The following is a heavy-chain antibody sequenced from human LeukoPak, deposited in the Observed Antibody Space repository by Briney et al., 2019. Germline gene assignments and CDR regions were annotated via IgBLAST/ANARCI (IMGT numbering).Heavy chain of an antibody. V-gene: IGHV3-74*01. CDR2: INSDGSST. D-gene: IGHD3-22*01. Sequence: GGSLRLSCAASGFTFSSYWMHWVRQAPGKGLVWVSRINSDGSSTSYADSVKGRFTISRDNAKNALYLQMNSLRAEDTAVYYCARGYYYDSSPDYWGQGTLVTVSS. CDR3: ARGYYYDSSPDY. CDR1: GFTFSSYW. J-gene: IGHJ4*02.